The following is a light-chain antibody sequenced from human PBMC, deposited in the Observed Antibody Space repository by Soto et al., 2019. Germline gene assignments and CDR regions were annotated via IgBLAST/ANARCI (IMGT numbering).Light chain of an antibody. CDR2: GAS. CDR1: QSVSSSY. V-gene: IGKV3-20*01. CDR3: QQFGITPPMT. J-gene: IGKJ1*01. Sequence: EIVLTQSPGTLSLSPGDRATLSCRASQSVSSSYLAWYQQNPGQAPRLLMSGASNRATGIPDRFSGSGSGTDFTLTISRLEPEYFAVYYCQQFGITPPMTCGQGPKVEIK.